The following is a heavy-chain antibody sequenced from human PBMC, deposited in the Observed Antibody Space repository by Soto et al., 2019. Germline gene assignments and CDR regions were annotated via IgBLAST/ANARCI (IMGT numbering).Heavy chain of an antibody. CDR1: GYSFTGHY. J-gene: IGHJ6*02. Sequence: QVQHVQSGAGVNKPGDSVKVSCEASGYSFTGHYMHWVRRAPGQGLEWMGWVNLNTGGTDYAQEFQGRVTMTTATSIRTVYLEVTRLKVDDTDIYYCARDPSSFLGRVYGMDVWGQGTAVTVSS. CDR2: VNLNTGGT. V-gene: IGHV1-2*02. CDR3: ARDPSSFLGRVYGMDV.